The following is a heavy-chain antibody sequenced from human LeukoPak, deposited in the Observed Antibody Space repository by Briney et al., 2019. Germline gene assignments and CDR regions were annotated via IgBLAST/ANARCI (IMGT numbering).Heavy chain of an antibody. D-gene: IGHD6-13*01. J-gene: IGHJ4*02. CDR3: AKSPILYSSSWYGDY. CDR1: GFTFSSYA. CDR2: VSGSGAHT. Sequence: GGSLRLSCAASGFTFSSYAMTWVRQAPGKGLQWVSAVSGSGAHTYYADSVRGRFTISRDNSKNTLYLQMNSLRAEDTAVYYCAKSPILYSSSWYGDYWGQGTLVTVSS. V-gene: IGHV3-23*01.